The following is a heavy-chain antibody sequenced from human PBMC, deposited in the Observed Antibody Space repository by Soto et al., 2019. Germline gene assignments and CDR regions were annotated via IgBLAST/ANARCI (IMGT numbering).Heavy chain of an antibody. D-gene: IGHD6-6*01. J-gene: IGHJ6*03. Sequence: GGSLRLSCAASGFTFSSYAMAWVRQAPGKGLEWVSGISDTGGSTYYADSVKGRFTISRDNSKNTLYMQMNSLRAEDTALYYCAKIYTSSPPYYYFMEVWGKGTTVTVFS. CDR2: ISDTGGST. V-gene: IGHV3-23*01. CDR3: AKIYTSSPPYYYFMEV. CDR1: GFTFSSYA.